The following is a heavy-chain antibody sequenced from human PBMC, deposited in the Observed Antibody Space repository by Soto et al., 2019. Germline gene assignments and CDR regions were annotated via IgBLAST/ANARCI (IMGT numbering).Heavy chain of an antibody. J-gene: IGHJ5*02. CDR3: ARQGVQQLVGWFDP. CDR1: GGSIGSSSYY. Sequence: QLQLQESGPGLVKPSETLSLTCTVSGGSIGSSSYYWGWIRQPPGKGLEWIGSIYYSGSTYYNPSLKSRVTISVDTSKTQSSLKLSSVTAADTAVYYCARQGVQQLVGWFDPWGQGTLVTVSS. D-gene: IGHD6-13*01. CDR2: IYYSGST. V-gene: IGHV4-39*01.